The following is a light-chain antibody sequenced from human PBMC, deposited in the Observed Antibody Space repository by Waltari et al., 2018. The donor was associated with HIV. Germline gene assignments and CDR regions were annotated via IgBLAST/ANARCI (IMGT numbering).Light chain of an antibody. Sequence: QSAMTQPASVSGSPGQSFTISCPGTTGDVGGYNLVPWYQKHPGKAPKLIIYNVNSRPSGVSIRFSGSRSANTASLTISGLQAEDEADYFCSSYTSSGPRYVLFGGGTRLTVL. CDR1: TGDVGGYNL. CDR3: SSYTSSGPRYVL. CDR2: NVN. J-gene: IGLJ2*01. V-gene: IGLV2-14*03.